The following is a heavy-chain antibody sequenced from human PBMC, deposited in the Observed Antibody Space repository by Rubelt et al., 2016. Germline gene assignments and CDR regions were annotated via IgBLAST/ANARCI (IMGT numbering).Heavy chain of an antibody. Sequence: QVQLVQSGAEVKKPGASVKVSCKASGYTFTSYGISWVRQAPGQGLEWMGWINPNSGGTNYAQKFQGRVNMTRDTSISTAYMELSRLRSDDTAVYYCARDYCSGGSCYSVFDYWGQGTLVTVSS. V-gene: IGHV1-2*02. CDR3: ARDYCSGGSCYSVFDY. CDR2: INPNSGGT. CDR1: GYTFTSYG. D-gene: IGHD2-15*01. J-gene: IGHJ4*02.